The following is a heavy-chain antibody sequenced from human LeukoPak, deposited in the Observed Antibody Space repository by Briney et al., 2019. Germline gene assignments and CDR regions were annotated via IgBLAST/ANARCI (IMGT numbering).Heavy chain of an antibody. V-gene: IGHV3-7*01. Sequence: GGSLRLSCAASGFNFSSYWMSWVRQAPGKGLEGVANIKQDGSEKYYVDSVKGRFTISRDNAKNSLYRQMNSLRAEDTAVYYCARAGGTYYGIAFDIWGQGTMVTVSS. CDR3: ARAGGTYYGIAFDI. CDR2: IKQDGSEK. J-gene: IGHJ3*02. D-gene: IGHD1-26*01. CDR1: GFNFSSYW.